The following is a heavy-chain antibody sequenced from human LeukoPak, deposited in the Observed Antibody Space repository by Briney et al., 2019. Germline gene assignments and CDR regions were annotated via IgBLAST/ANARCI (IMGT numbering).Heavy chain of an antibody. J-gene: IGHJ3*02. CDR3: ARGQWELLGDAFDI. CDR1: VGTFSSYA. D-gene: IGHD1-26*01. V-gene: IGHV1-69*05. Sequence: ASVKVSCKASVGTFSSYAISWVRQAPGQGREWMGRIIPIFGTANYAQKFQGRVTITTDESTSTAFMELSSLRSEDTAVYYCARGQWELLGDAFDIWGQGTMVTVSS. CDR2: IIPIFGTA.